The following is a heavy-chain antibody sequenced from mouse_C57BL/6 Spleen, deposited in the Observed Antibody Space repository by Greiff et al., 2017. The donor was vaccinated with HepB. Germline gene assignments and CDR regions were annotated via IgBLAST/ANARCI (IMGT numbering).Heavy chain of an antibody. J-gene: IGHJ4*01. CDR3: AKSKAYAMDY. Sequence: QVQLQQPGAELVKPGASVKLSCKASGYTFTSYWMQWVKQRPGQGLEWIGEIDPSDSYTNYNQKFKGKATLNVDTSSSTAYMQLSSLTSEDSAVYYCAKSKAYAMDYWGQGTSVTVSS. CDR1: GYTFTSYW. V-gene: IGHV1-50*01. CDR2: IDPSDSYT. D-gene: IGHD1-3*01.